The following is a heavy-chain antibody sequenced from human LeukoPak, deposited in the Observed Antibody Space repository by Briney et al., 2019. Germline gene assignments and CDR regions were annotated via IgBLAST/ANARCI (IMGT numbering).Heavy chain of an antibody. CDR2: IKSKTDGGTT. J-gene: IGHJ4*02. D-gene: IGHD3-22*01. Sequence: PGGSLRLSCAASGFTFSNAWMSWVRQAPGEGREWVGRIKSKTDGGTTDYAAPVKDRFTISRDDSNNTLYLQMNSLKTEDTAVYYCQVVVVITPYFDYWGQGTLVTVSS. V-gene: IGHV3-15*01. CDR1: GFTFSNAW. CDR3: QVVVVITPYFDY.